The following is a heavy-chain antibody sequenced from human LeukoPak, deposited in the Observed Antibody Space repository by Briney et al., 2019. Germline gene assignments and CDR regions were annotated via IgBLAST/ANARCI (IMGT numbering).Heavy chain of an antibody. Sequence: GGSLRLSCAASGFTFSRYWMHWVRQAPGKGLVWVSRINSDGSSRYADSAKGRFTISRDNAKNTLYLQTSSLRAEDTAVYYCARGGWEQEHLDYWGQGTLVTVSS. CDR1: GFTFSRYW. D-gene: IGHD1-26*01. V-gene: IGHV3-74*01. J-gene: IGHJ4*02. CDR3: ARGGWEQEHLDY. CDR2: INSDGSS.